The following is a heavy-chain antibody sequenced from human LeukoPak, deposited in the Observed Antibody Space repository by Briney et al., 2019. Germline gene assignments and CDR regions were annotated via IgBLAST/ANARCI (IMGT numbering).Heavy chain of an antibody. Sequence: GGSLRLSCAASGFTFSSYAMSWVRQAPGKGLEWVSAISGSGGSTYHADSVKGRFTISRDNSKNTLYLQMNSLRAEDTAVYYCASLPYGDYVPEDAFDIWGQGTMVTVSS. D-gene: IGHD4-17*01. V-gene: IGHV3-23*01. J-gene: IGHJ3*02. CDR2: ISGSGGST. CDR3: ASLPYGDYVPEDAFDI. CDR1: GFTFSSYA.